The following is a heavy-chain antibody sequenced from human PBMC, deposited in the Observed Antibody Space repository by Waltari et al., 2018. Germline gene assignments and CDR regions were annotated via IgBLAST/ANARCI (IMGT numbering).Heavy chain of an antibody. V-gene: IGHV3-53*01. J-gene: IGHJ5*02. CDR3: ARVRKWLGNWFDP. CDR2: IYRGGST. D-gene: IGHD6-19*01. Sequence: VQLVQSGGGLIQPGGSLRLSCAASGFTVSSNYMSWVRHAPGKGREWVSVIYRGGSTYYADSVKGRFTISRDNSKNTLYLQMNSLRAEDTAVYYCARVRKWLGNWFDPWGQGTLVTVSS. CDR1: GFTVSSNY.